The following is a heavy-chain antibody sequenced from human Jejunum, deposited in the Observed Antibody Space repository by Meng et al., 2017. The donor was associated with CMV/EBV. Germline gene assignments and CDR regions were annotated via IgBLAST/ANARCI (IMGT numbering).Heavy chain of an antibody. Sequence: CAASGLTLSNVWLHWVRQAPGKGLEWVGRIRSESAGGTTDYAAPVKGRFSISRDDSENTLYLQMSSLKIEDTAVYYCSYGADQFFDSWGQGTLVTVSS. CDR3: SYGADQFFDS. J-gene: IGHJ4*02. D-gene: IGHD4/OR15-4a*01. CDR2: IRSESAGGTT. V-gene: IGHV3-15*07. CDR1: GLTLSNVW.